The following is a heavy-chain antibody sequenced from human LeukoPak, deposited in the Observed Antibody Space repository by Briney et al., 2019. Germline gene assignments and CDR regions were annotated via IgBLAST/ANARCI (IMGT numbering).Heavy chain of an antibody. CDR3: ARLTGTTRVDY. V-gene: IGHV4-59*08. CDR2: IYYSGST. J-gene: IGHJ4*02. CDR1: GGSISSYY. D-gene: IGHD1-20*01. Sequence: PSETLSLTCTVSGGSISSYYWSWIRQPPGKGLEWIGYIYYSGSTNYNPSLKSRVTISVDTSKNQFSLKLSSVTAADTAVYYCARLTGTTRVDYWGQGTLVTVSS.